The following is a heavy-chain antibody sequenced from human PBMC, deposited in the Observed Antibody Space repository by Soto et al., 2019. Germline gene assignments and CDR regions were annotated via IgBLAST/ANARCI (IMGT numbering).Heavy chain of an antibody. D-gene: IGHD3-22*01. V-gene: IGHV4-59*01. J-gene: IGHJ4*02. Sequence: SETLSLTCTVSEGSIRGYYWSWIRQPPGKGLEWIGYFHYTGISNYNSSLKSRVTMSLDTSKNQLSLKLSSVTAADTAVYYCARRFDSSGYYHFDYWGQGTLVTVSS. CDR2: FHYTGIS. CDR3: ARRFDSSGYYHFDY. CDR1: EGSIRGYY.